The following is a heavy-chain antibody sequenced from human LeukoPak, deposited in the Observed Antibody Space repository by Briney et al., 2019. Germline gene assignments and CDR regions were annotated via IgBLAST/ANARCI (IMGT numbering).Heavy chain of an antibody. CDR2: INRDGSST. J-gene: IGHJ4*02. CDR3: ARGGGYSYGSFDY. V-gene: IGHV3-74*01. CDR1: GFTFSSYG. Sequence: GGSLRLSCAASGFTFSSYGMHWVRQAPGKGLVWVSRINRDGSSTSYADSVKGRFTISRDNAKNTLYLQMNSLRAEDTAVYYCARGGGYSYGSFDYWGQGTLVTVSS. D-gene: IGHD5-18*01.